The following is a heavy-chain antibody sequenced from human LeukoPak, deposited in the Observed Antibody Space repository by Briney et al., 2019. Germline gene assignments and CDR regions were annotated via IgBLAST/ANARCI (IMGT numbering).Heavy chain of an antibody. V-gene: IGHV4-34*01. CDR3: AKGWFGEAD. D-gene: IGHD3-10*01. J-gene: IGHJ4*02. Sequence: SETLSLTCAVYGGSFSGYYWSWIRQPPGKGLEWIGEINHSGSTNYNPSLKSRVTISVDTSKDQFSLKLSSVTAADTAVYYCAKGWFGEADWGQGTLVTVSS. CDR2: INHSGST. CDR1: GGSFSGYY.